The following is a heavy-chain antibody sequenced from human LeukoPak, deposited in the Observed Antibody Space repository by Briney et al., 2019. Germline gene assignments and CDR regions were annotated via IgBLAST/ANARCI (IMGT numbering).Heavy chain of an antibody. CDR2: IYSGGTT. V-gene: IGHV3-53*01. Sequence: PGGSLRLSCAASGFSVSSNYMSWVRQAPGKGLEWVSVIYSGGTTYYADSVKGRFTISRDNSKNTLYLQMNSLRAEDTAMYYCAGGGDSSREYYFDYWGQGTLVTVSS. J-gene: IGHJ4*02. D-gene: IGHD6-13*01. CDR1: GFSVSSNY. CDR3: AGGGDSSREYYFDY.